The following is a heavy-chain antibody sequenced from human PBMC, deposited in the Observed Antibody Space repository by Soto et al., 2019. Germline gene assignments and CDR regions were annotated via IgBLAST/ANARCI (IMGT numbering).Heavy chain of an antibody. V-gene: IGHV4-39*01. Sequence: QLQLQESGPGLVKPSETLSLSCTVSGGSISSSGYYWGWIRQPPGKGLEWIGKVYYSGSASNNPSLAGRVTIRVTTSKNKATLWVCSVMATETAVYMCVSGYPWVGFAYWGQGTLVTVSS. CDR2: VYYSGSA. CDR3: VSGYPWVGFAY. D-gene: IGHD5-18*01. CDR1: GGSISSSGYY. J-gene: IGHJ4*02.